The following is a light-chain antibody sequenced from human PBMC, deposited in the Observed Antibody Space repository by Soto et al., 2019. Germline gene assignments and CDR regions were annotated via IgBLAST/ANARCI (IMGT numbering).Light chain of an antibody. CDR3: IQDDGYPWT. CDR1: QDIRNF. CDR2: GAS. Sequence: AIQMTQSPTSLSASVGDRVTISCRASQDIRNFLGWYQQKSGEAPKLLLYGASTLESGVPSRFSGSGFGTDFTLTISSLQAEDFATYYCIQDDGYPWTFGQGTKVEI. J-gene: IGKJ1*01. V-gene: IGKV1-6*01.